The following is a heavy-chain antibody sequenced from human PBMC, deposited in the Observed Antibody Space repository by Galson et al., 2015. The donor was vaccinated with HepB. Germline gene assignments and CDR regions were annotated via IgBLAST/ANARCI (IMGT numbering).Heavy chain of an antibody. D-gene: IGHD3-22*01. CDR2: ISAYNGNT. CDR3: ARDHFYYDSSGYYCLDY. Sequence: SVKVSCKASGYTFTSYGISWVRQAPGQGLEWMGWISAYNGNTNYAQKLQGRVTMTTDTSTSTAYMELRSLRSDDTAVYYCARDHFYYDSSGYYCLDYWGQGTLVTVSS. V-gene: IGHV1-18*04. CDR1: GYTFTSYG. J-gene: IGHJ4*02.